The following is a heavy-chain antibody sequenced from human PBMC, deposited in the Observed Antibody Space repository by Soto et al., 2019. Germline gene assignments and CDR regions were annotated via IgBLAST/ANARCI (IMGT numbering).Heavy chain of an antibody. V-gene: IGHV1-69*01. J-gene: IGHJ4*02. CDR2: IIPIFGTA. D-gene: IGHD3-22*01. Sequence: QVQLVQSGAEVKKPGSSVKVSCKASGGTFSSYAISWVRQAPGQGLEWMGGIIPIFGTANYAQKFQARVTITADESTSTAYMELSSLRSEDTAVYYCARERDYDSSGYPLYYFDYWGQGTLVTVSS. CDR3: ARERDYDSSGYPLYYFDY. CDR1: GGTFSSYA.